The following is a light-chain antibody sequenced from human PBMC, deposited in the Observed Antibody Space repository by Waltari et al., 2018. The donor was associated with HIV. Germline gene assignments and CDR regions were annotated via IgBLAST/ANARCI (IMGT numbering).Light chain of an antibody. V-gene: IGLV2-14*01. CDR1: NSDVGAFDF. CDR2: GGF. CDR3: CSYSNTIAPFYV. J-gene: IGLJ1*01. Sequence: QSALTQPVSVSASPGESVTISCTGSNSDVGAFDFVSWYQQRPGKAPKLLFYGGFYRAAGASDLFSGSKSGNTASLTISGLRTEDEGDYYCCSYSNTIAPFYVFGTGT.